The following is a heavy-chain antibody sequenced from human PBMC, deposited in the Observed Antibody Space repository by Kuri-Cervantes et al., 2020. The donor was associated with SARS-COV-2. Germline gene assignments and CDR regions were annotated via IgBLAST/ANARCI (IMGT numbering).Heavy chain of an antibody. V-gene: IGHV3-7*01. D-gene: IGHD2-21*02. CDR2: IKQDGSEK. Sequence: LSLTCAASGFTFRSSWMHWVCQAPEKGLEWVANIKQDGSEKYYVDSVKGRFTISRDNAKNSLYLQMNSLRAEDTAVYYCARGEVTPPSENRDYYYGMDVWGQGTTVTVSS. CDR1: GFTFRSSW. CDR3: ARGEVTPPSENRDYYYGMDV. J-gene: IGHJ6*02.